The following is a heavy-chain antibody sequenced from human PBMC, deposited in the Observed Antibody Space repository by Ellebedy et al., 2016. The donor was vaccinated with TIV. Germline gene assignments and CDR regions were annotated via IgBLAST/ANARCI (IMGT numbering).Heavy chain of an antibody. J-gene: IGHJ4*02. CDR1: GFTVSSNY. D-gene: IGHD3-22*01. CDR2: IYSSGGT. Sequence: GESLKISCAASGFTVSSNYMSWVRQAPGRGLEWVSTIYSSGGTYYAGSVKGRFTISRDNSKNTLYLEMNRLRAEDTAVYFCAKGTSSGFNYDRVGLEYWGQGTLVTVSS. CDR3: AKGTSSGFNYDRVGLEY. V-gene: IGHV3-53*01.